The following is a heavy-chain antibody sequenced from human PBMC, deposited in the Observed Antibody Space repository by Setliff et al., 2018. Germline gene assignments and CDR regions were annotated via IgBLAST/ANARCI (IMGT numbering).Heavy chain of an antibody. J-gene: IGHJ4*02. Sequence: GASVKVSCKASGYTFTSYGISWVRQAPGQGLEWMGWISVYNDHTNYAQKFQGRVTMTSDTSTSTAYMELRSLRSDDAAVYYCARVTIAVAGYFDFWGQGTLVTVS. CDR1: GYTFTSYG. D-gene: IGHD6-19*01. CDR2: ISVYNDHT. CDR3: ARVTIAVAGYFDF. V-gene: IGHV1-18*01.